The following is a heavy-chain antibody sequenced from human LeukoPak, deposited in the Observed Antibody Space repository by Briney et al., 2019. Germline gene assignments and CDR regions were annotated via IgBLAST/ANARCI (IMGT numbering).Heavy chain of an antibody. CDR1: GGSFSGYY. V-gene: IGHV4-59*01. J-gene: IGHJ1*01. CDR2: ISYSGST. CDR3: ARALTGTTSIFHH. D-gene: IGHD1-7*01. Sequence: SETLSLTCAVYGGSFSGYYWNWIRQPPGKGLEWIGYISYSGSTKYNPSLRSRVTISVDTSKNQFSLRVTSLTAADTAVYYCARALTGTTSIFHHWGQGTLVTVSS.